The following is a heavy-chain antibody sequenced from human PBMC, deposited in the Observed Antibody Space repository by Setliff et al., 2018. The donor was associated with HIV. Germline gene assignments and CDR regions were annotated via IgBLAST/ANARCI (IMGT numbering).Heavy chain of an antibody. Sequence: ASETLSLTCTVSGGSVSSGGYYWSWIRQHPGKGLEWIGHIYYSGSTYDNPSLKSRVTISVDTSKNQFSLKLSSVTAADTAVYYCARGAGGYSYGWGTLGAFDIWGQGAMVTVSS. J-gene: IGHJ3*02. D-gene: IGHD5-18*01. CDR1: GGSVSSGGYY. V-gene: IGHV4-31*03. CDR2: IYYSGST. CDR3: ARGAGGYSYGWGTLGAFDI.